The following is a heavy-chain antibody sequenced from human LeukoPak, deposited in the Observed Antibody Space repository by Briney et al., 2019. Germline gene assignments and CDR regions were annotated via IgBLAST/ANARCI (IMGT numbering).Heavy chain of an antibody. CDR3: ARGDVYDSSVYNWFDP. J-gene: IGHJ5*02. Sequence: GASVKVSCKASGYTFTSYGISWVRQAPGQGLEWMGIINPSGGSTTYAQKFQGRVTMTRDTSTSTVYMELSSLRSEDTALYYCARGDVYDSSVYNWFDPWGQGTLVIVSS. V-gene: IGHV1-46*01. CDR2: INPSGGST. D-gene: IGHD3-22*01. CDR1: GYTFTSYG.